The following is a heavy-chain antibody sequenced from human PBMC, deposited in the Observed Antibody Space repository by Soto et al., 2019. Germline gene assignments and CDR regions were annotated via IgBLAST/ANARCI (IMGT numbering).Heavy chain of an antibody. V-gene: IGHV3-30-3*01. Sequence: SLRLSCAASGFTFSSYAMHWVRQAPGKGLEWVAVISYDGSNKYYADSVKGRFTISRDNSKNTLYLQMNSLRAEDTAVYYCARVYYGDSAFDYWGQGTLVTVSS. CDR2: ISYDGSNK. J-gene: IGHJ4*02. CDR3: ARVYYGDSAFDY. D-gene: IGHD4-17*01. CDR1: GFTFSSYA.